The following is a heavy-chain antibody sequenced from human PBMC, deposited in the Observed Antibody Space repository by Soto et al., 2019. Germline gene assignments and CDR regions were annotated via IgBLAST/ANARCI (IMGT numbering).Heavy chain of an antibody. V-gene: IGHV3-21*01. CDR3: TLYDALVFDF. J-gene: IGHJ4*02. CDR1: GFTVNTFN. D-gene: IGHD2-8*01. Sequence: EVRLEESGGGLVKPGGSLRLSCAASGFTVNTFNMNWVRQAPGKGLEWVSSISNYDNTAYADSVKGRFTVSRDNAKNSLFLQMNSLRAEDTAVYYCTLYDALVFDFWGQGDLVTVSS. CDR2: ISNYDNT.